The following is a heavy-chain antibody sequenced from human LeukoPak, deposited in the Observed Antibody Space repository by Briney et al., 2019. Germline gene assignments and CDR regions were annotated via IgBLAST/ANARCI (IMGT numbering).Heavy chain of an antibody. CDR3: ARCAVDIVATFWFDP. D-gene: IGHD5-12*01. Sequence: GSLRLSCAASGLTVSSNCMSWVRQPPGKGLEWIGSIYYSGSTYYNPSLKSRVTISVDTSKNQFSLKLSSVTAADTAVYYCARCAVDIVATFWFDPWGQGTLVTVSS. V-gene: IGHV4-39*07. CDR1: GLTVSSNC. CDR2: IYYSGST. J-gene: IGHJ5*02.